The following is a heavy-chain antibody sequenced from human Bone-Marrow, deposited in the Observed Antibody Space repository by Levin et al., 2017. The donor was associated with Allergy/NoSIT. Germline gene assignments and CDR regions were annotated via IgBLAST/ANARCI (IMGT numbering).Heavy chain of an antibody. D-gene: IGHD6-19*01. CDR3: ARVASSGWAPLDY. CDR2: IYATGIT. V-gene: IGHV4-4*07. CDR1: GACSISGHCISGYY. Sequence: NASETLSLTCSVSGACSISGHCISGYYWTWIRQSAGAGLEWIGRIYATGITKYNPSLESRVTMSVDTSKNQFSLKLKSVTAADTAVYYCARVASSGWAPLDYWGQGTLVTVSS. J-gene: IGHJ4*02.